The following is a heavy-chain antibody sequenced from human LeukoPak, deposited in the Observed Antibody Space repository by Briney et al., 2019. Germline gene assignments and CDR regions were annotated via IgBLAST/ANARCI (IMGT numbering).Heavy chain of an antibody. J-gene: IGHJ3*02. Sequence: SETLSLTCAVYGGSFSGYYWSWIRQPPGKGLEWIGEINHSGSTNYNPSLKSRVTISVDTSKNQFSLKLSSVTAADTAVYYCARLANWGPRGAFDIWGQGTMVTVSS. V-gene: IGHV4-34*01. CDR1: GGSFSGYY. CDR3: ARLANWGPRGAFDI. D-gene: IGHD7-27*01. CDR2: INHSGST.